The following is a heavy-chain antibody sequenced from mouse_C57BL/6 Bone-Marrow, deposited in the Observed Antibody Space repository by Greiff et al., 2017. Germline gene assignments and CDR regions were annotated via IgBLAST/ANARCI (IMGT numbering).Heavy chain of an antibody. CDR1: GFTFSSYA. Sequence: EVKLVESGGGLVKPGGSLKLSCAASGFTFSSYAMSWVRQTPEKRLEWVATISDGGSYTYYPDNVKGRFTISRDNAKNNLYRQMSHLKSEDTAMYYCARHYSTIFDYWGQGTTLTVSS. CDR3: ARHYSTIFDY. D-gene: IGHD2-5*01. J-gene: IGHJ2*01. V-gene: IGHV5-4*03. CDR2: ISDGGSYT.